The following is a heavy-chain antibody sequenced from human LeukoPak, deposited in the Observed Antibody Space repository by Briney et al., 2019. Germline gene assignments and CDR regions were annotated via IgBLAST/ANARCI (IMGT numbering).Heavy chain of an antibody. Sequence: SETLSLTCTVSGGSISGYYWSWIRQPPGKGLEWIGYMYYSGSTNYYNPSLKSRVTISVDMSKNQFSLKLSSVTAADTAVYYCARRWFGENLFDYWGQGTLVTVSS. J-gene: IGHJ4*02. CDR3: ARRWFGENLFDY. CDR2: MYYSGST. CDR1: GGSISGYY. V-gene: IGHV4-59*08. D-gene: IGHD3-10*01.